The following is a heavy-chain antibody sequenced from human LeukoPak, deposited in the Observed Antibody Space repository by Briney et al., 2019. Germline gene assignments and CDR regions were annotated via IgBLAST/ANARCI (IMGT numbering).Heavy chain of an antibody. J-gene: IGHJ6*02. Sequence: SETLSLTCAVYGGSFSGYYWSWIRQPPGKGLEWIGEINHSGGTNYNPSLKSRVTISVDTSKNQFSLKLSSVTAADTAVYYCARGVRFNYYYYYGMDVWGQGTTVTVSS. CDR2: INHSGGT. CDR1: GGSFSGYY. CDR3: ARGVRFNYYYYYGMDV. V-gene: IGHV4-34*01. D-gene: IGHD3-3*01.